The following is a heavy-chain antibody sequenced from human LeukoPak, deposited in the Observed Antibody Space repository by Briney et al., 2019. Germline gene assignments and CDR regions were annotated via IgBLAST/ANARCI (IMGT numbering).Heavy chain of an antibody. J-gene: IGHJ3*02. CDR1: GYTSTTYD. V-gene: IGHV1-8*01. CDR2: MNPKSGNT. CDR3: ARGKFYDRYAFDM. D-gene: IGHD3-22*01. Sequence: SLRPSCKASGYTSTTYDTNWVRQATGQGLEWMGWMNPKSGNTGYAPTLQGRVTMTRNPTITTPYMELSSLISEDTAVYYCARGKFYDRYAFDMSGAGAMVTVSS.